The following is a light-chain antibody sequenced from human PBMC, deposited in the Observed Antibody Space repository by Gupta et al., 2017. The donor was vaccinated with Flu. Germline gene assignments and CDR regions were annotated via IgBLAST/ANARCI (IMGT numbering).Light chain of an antibody. Sequence: PSSLSASVGDRVTITWRASQGISNDLAWFQRKPGKAPKSLIYGASALHSGVPSQFSGSGSGTDFTLTISSLQPEDFATYYCQQYYSSPWTFGQGTKVEIK. CDR1: QGISND. CDR2: GAS. V-gene: IGKV1-16*02. J-gene: IGKJ1*01. CDR3: QQYYSSPWT.